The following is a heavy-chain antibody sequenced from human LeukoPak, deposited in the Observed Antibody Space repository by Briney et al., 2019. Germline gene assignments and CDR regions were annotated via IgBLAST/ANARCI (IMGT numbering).Heavy chain of an antibody. Sequence: SETLSLTCTVSGGSISSGGYYWSWIRQHPGKGLEWIGYIYYSGSTYYNPSLKSRVTISVDTSKNQFSLKLSSVTAADTAVYYCASGYSSSWYRAWEGYFQHWGQGTLVTVSS. CDR1: GGSISSGGYY. J-gene: IGHJ1*01. D-gene: IGHD6-13*01. CDR3: ASGYSSSWYRAWEGYFQH. V-gene: IGHV4-31*03. CDR2: IYYSGST.